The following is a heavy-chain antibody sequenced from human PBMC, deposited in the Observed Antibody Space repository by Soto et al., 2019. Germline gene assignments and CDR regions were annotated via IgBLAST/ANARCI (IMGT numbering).Heavy chain of an antibody. CDR2: IKQDGSEK. CDR1: GFTFSSYW. J-gene: IGHJ5*02. CDR3: ARGLGIVVVPAYNGFDP. V-gene: IGHV3-7*01. D-gene: IGHD2-2*03. Sequence: EVQLVESGGGLVQPGGSLRLSCAASGFTFSSYWMSWVRQAPGKGLEWVANIKQDGSEKYYVDSVKGRFTISRDNAKNSLYLQMNSLRAEDTAVYYCARGLGIVVVPAYNGFDPWGQGTLVTVSS.